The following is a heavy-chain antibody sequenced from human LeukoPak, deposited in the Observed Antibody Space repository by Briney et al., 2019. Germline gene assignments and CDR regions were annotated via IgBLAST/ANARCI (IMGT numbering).Heavy chain of an antibody. Sequence: SETLSLTCAVYAGTCSGYYWAWIRQPPGKGLEVIGEISHSGSTNYNPSVKSRVTISVDTYKNQFSLKLSSVTAADTAVYYCARGGMHSSGLDYWGQGTLVTVSS. J-gene: IGHJ4*02. CDR1: AGTCSGYY. V-gene: IGHV4-34*01. CDR3: ARGGMHSSGLDY. D-gene: IGHD3-22*01. CDR2: ISHSGST.